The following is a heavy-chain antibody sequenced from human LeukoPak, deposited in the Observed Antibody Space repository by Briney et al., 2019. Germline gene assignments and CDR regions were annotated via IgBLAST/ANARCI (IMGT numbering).Heavy chain of an antibody. V-gene: IGHV3-23*01. Sequence: GGSLRLSCAASGFTFSSYAMSWVRQAPGKGLECVSTINGAGNTYYKDSVKGRFTISRDNTKNTLYLQMNSLRAEDTAIYYCAKDLRAVGPFEYWGQGTLVTVSS. D-gene: IGHD6-19*01. CDR3: AKDLRAVGPFEY. J-gene: IGHJ4*02. CDR1: GFTFSSYA. CDR2: INGAGNT.